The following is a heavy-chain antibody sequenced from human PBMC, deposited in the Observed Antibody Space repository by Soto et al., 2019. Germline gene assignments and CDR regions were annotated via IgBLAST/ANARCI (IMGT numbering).Heavy chain of an antibody. J-gene: IGHJ4*02. Sequence: EGQLVESGGGLAQPGRSLRLSCAASGFTFDHYAMHWVRQAPGKGLEWVSGISGNSVGGVYADPVKDRFTISRDNAKNSLYLQRNSLRAEDTALYYCAKGGANYYAVGGLDYWGQGPPVTVSS. CDR1: GFTFDHYA. CDR2: ISGNSVGG. D-gene: IGHD3-10*01. CDR3: AKGGANYYAVGGLDY. V-gene: IGHV3-9*01.